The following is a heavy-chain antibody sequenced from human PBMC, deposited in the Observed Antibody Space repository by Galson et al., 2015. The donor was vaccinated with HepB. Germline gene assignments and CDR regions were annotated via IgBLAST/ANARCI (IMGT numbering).Heavy chain of an antibody. J-gene: IGHJ4*02. CDR1: GFTFSSYA. CDR3: ARGVGRGGYFDY. V-gene: IGHV3-30*04. CDR2: ISYDGSNK. D-gene: IGHD3-16*01. Sequence: SLRLSCAASGFTFSSYAMHWVRQAPGKGLEWVAVISYDGSNKYYADSVKGRFTISRDNSKNTLYLQMNSLRAEDTAVYYCARGVGRGGYFDYWGQGTLVTVSS.